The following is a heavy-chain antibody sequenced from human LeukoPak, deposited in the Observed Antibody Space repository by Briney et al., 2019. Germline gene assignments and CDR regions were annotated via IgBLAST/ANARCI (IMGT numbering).Heavy chain of an antibody. V-gene: IGHV1-2*02. J-gene: IGHJ3*02. CDR3: AGDLGGGDCSGGSCPGAFDI. CDR2: INPNSGGT. D-gene: IGHD2-15*01. Sequence: ASVKVSCKASGYTFTGYYMHWVRQAPGQGLEWMGCINPNSGGTNYAQKFQGRVTMTRDTSISTAYMELSRLRSDDTAVYYCAGDLGGGDCSGGSCPGAFDIWGQGTMVTVSS. CDR1: GYTFTGYY.